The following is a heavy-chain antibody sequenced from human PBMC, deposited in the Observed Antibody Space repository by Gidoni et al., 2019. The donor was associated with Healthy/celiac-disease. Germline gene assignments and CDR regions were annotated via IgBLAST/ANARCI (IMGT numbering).Heavy chain of an antibody. D-gene: IGHD2-8*01. CDR3: ARDLAVYAINYFDY. J-gene: IGHJ4*02. Sequence: EVQLVESGGGLVNPGGSLRLSCAASGFTFSSYGMNWVRQAPGKGLEWVSSISSSSSYIYYADSVKGRFTISRDNAKNSLYLQMNSLRAEDTAVYYCARDLAVYAINYFDYWGQGTLVTVSS. CDR1: GFTFSSYG. V-gene: IGHV3-21*01. CDR2: ISSSSSYI.